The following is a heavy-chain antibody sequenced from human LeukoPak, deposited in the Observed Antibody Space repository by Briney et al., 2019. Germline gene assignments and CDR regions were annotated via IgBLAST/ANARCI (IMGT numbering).Heavy chain of an antibody. CDR2: IYYSGST. D-gene: IGHD3-22*01. V-gene: IGHV4-39*01. CDR3: ARHLSGYSMYYFDY. CDR1: GGSISSSSYY. J-gene: IGHJ4*02. Sequence: NPSETLSLTCTVSGGSISSSSYYWGWIRQPPGKGLEWIGSIYYSGSTYYNPSLKSRVTISVDTSKTQFSLKLSSVIAADTAVYYCARHLSGYSMYYFDYWGQGSLVTVSS.